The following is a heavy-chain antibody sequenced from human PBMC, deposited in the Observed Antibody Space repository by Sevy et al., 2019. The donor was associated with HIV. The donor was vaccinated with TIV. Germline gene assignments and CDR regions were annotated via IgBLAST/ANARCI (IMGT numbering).Heavy chain of an antibody. J-gene: IGHJ4*02. CDR2: ISSSSDI. CDR3: ATQGADPDY. V-gene: IGHV3-21*01. CDR1: GFTFSRYS. Sequence: GGSLRLSCAASGFTFSRYSMNWVRQAPGKGLEWVSSISSSSDIYYVDSVKGRFTISRDNAKNALYLQMNSLRAEDTAVYYCATQGADPDYWGQGTRVTVSS.